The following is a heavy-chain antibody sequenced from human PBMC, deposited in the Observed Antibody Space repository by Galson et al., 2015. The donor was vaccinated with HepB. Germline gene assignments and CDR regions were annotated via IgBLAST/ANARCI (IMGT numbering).Heavy chain of an antibody. CDR2: INSDGSST. Sequence: SLRLSCAASGFTFSSYWMHWVRQAPGKGLVWVSRINSDGSSTSYADSVKGRFTISRDNAKNTLYLQMNSLRAEDTAVYYCARDYGDYYYYYGMDVWGQGTTVTVSS. CDR3: ARDYGDYYYYYGMDV. CDR1: GFTFSSYW. J-gene: IGHJ6*02. D-gene: IGHD4/OR15-4a*01. V-gene: IGHV3-74*01.